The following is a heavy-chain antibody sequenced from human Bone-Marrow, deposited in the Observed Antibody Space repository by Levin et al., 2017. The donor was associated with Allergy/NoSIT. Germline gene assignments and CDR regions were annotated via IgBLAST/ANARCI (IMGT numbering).Heavy chain of an antibody. CDR1: GFRFSSFW. D-gene: IGHD3-16*02. CDR3: VRHDSYHDTYHFDN. CDR2: IFPSDSDV. V-gene: IGHV5-51*01. Sequence: GGSLRLSCQASGFRFSSFWIGWVRQMPGKGLEWMGMIFPSDSDVRYSPSFRGHVTFSVDTSIDTAYLQWTSLKATDTAIYYCVRHDSYHDTYHFDNWGQGTLVTVSS. J-gene: IGHJ4*02.